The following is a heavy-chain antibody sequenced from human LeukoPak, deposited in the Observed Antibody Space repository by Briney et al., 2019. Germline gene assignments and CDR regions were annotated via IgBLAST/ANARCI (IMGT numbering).Heavy chain of an antibody. CDR2: IYYSGST. CDR1: GYSISSGYY. V-gene: IGHV4-38-2*02. D-gene: IGHD1-26*01. J-gene: IGHJ4*02. Sequence: MSSETLSLTCTVSGYSISSGYYWGWIRQPPGKGLEWIGSIYYSGSTYYNASLQSRVTISIETSKNQISLRLNSVTAADTAMYYCAKSGGYGLIDYWGQGTLVTVSS. CDR3: AKSGGYGLIDY.